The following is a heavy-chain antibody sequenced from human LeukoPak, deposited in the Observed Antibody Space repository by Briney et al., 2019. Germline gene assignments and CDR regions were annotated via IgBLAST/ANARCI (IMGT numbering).Heavy chain of an antibody. CDR2: IYYSGST. J-gene: IGHJ6*02. CDR1: GGSISSYY. CDR3: ARHGPWSSAPYYYYYYGMDV. V-gene: IGHV4-59*08. Sequence: PSETLSLTCTVSGGSISSYYWSWIRQPPGKGLEWIGYIYYSGSTNYNPSLKSRVTISVDTSKNQFSLKLSSVTAADTAVYYCARHGPWSSAPYYYYYYGMDVWGQGTTVTVSS. D-gene: IGHD1-26*01.